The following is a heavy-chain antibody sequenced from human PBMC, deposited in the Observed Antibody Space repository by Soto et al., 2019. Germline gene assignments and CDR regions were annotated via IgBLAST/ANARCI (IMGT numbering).Heavy chain of an antibody. V-gene: IGHV3-23*01. J-gene: IGHJ4*02. CDR1: GFTFSDYA. Sequence: GGSLRLSCAASGFTFSDYAMSWVRQAPGKGLEWVSGISSGGGSPYNADSVKGRFTISRDNSKSTLSLQMNSLRAEDTAVYYCVKGNGRIVPRHFDYWGQGTLVTVSS. CDR3: VKGNGRIVPRHFDY. CDR2: ISSGGGSP. D-gene: IGHD1-1*01.